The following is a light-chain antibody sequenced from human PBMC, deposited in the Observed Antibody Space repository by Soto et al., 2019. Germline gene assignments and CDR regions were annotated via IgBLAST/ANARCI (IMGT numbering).Light chain of an antibody. CDR3: QHYVTWPLT. J-gene: IGKJ4*01. Sequence: EIVLTQSPATLSVSPGSRATLSCRTSQSVNDNLAWYQQKPGQPPRLLIYGASIRATGIPARFSGSRSGAEFTLTISSLQSEDFAVYYCQHYVTWPLTFGGGTKVDIK. CDR1: QSVNDN. V-gene: IGKV3D-15*01. CDR2: GAS.